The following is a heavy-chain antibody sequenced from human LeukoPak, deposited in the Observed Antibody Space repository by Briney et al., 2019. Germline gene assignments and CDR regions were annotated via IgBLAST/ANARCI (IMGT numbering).Heavy chain of an antibody. V-gene: IGHV3-23*01. D-gene: IGHD3-10*01. CDR1: GFTFSSNA. J-gene: IGHJ4*02. CDR2: ISGSGGST. CDR3: AKDRVLHPNYYGSGGPDY. Sequence: GGSLRLSCAASGFTFSSNAMSWVRQAPGKGLEWVSAISGSGGSTYYADSVKGRFTISRDNSKNTLYLQMNSLRAEDTAVYYCAKDRVLHPNYYGSGGPDYWGQGTLVTVSS.